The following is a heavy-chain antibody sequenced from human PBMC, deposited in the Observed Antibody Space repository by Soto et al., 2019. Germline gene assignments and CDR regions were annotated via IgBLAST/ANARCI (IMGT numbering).Heavy chain of an antibody. CDR3: ARVLTAAGFPFDY. J-gene: IGHJ4*02. CDR1: GYTFTGYY. CDR2: INPNSGGT. Sequence: ASVKVSCKASGYTFTGYYMHWVRQAPGQGLEWMGWINPNSGGTNYAQKFQGWVTMTRDTSISTAYMELSRLRSDDTAVYYCARVLTAAGFPFDYWGQGTLVTVSS. D-gene: IGHD6-13*01. V-gene: IGHV1-2*04.